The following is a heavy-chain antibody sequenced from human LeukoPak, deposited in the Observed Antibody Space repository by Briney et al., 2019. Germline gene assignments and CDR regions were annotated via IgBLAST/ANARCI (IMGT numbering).Heavy chain of an antibody. J-gene: IGHJ4*02. Sequence: GGSPRLSCAASGFTVSSNYMSWVRQAPGKGLEWVSVIYSGGSTYYADSVKGRFTISRDNSKNTLYLQMNSLRAEDTAVYYCARGLGGGATDTVYYWGQGTLVTVSS. CDR3: ARGLGGGATDTVYY. CDR1: GFTVSSNY. CDR2: IYSGGST. V-gene: IGHV3-53*01. D-gene: IGHD1-26*01.